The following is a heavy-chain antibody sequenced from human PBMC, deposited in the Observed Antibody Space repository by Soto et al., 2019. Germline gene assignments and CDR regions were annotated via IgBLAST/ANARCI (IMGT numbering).Heavy chain of an antibody. J-gene: IGHJ4*02. CDR1: GFTFDTYW. CDR3: ARAYYYDTSGFWGFDY. V-gene: IGHV3-74*01. CDR2: INSDGRST. Sequence: GGSLRLSCAASGFTFDTYWIQWVRQAPGKGLAWVSGINSDGRSTTYADSVKGRFTISRDNAKNTLYLQMNSLRAEDTAVYYCARAYYYDTSGFWGFDYWGQGTLVTVSS. D-gene: IGHD3-22*01.